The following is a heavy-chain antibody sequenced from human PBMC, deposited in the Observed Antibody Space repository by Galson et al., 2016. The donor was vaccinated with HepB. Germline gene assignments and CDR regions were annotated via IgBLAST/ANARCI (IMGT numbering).Heavy chain of an antibody. CDR2: ISYDGSNT. CDR3: ARDLHDYVWGTSRLIFYGVDV. V-gene: IGHV3-30-3*01. D-gene: IGHD3-16*02. Sequence: SLRLPRAASGFTFRSYVFHWVRQSPGKGLEWVAAISYDGSNTFYAESVKGCFTIYRDNSQNTLSLQMNSLRGEDTAVYYCARDLHDYVWGTSRLIFYGVDVLGQGTTVTVSS. J-gene: IGHJ6*02. CDR1: GFTFRSYV.